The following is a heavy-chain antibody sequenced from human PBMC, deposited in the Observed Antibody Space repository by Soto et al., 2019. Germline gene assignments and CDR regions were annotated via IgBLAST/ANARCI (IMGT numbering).Heavy chain of an antibody. V-gene: IGHV3-30*18. CDR1: GFTFSSYA. CDR2: ISYDGRNT. J-gene: IGHJ6*02. Sequence: QVQLVESGGGGVQPGRSLRLSCAASGFTFSSYAMHWVRQAPGKGLEWVAVISYDGRNTYYADSVKGRFTISRDNSKNTLYLQMSSLRAEDTAVYYCVKDGSSGWPYYYGMDVWGQGPTVTVAS. CDR3: VKDGSSGWPYYYGMDV. D-gene: IGHD6-19*01.